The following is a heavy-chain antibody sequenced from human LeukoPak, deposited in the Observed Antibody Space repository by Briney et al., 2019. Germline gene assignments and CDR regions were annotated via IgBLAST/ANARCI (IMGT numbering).Heavy chain of an antibody. Sequence: SETLSLTCAVYDGSFIGYYWSWIRQPPGKGLEWIGEINHSGSTNYNPSLKSRVTISVDTSKNQSSLKLSSVTAADTAVYYCARKGRGVNWFDPWGQGTLVTVSS. CDR3: ARKGRGVNWFDP. CDR1: DGSFIGYY. D-gene: IGHD3-10*01. CDR2: INHSGST. V-gene: IGHV4-34*01. J-gene: IGHJ5*02.